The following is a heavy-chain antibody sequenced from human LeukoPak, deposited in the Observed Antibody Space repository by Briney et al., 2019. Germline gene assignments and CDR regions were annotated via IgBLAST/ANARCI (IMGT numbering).Heavy chain of an antibody. D-gene: IGHD3-16*01. CDR1: GYTFTGYY. CDR2: INPNSGGT. V-gene: IGHV1-2*02. J-gene: IGHJ4*02. CDR3: ARGRMQGGMTYYFDY. Sequence: ASVKVSCKASGYTFTGYYMHWVRQAPGQGLEWMGWINPNSGGTNYAQKFQGRVTMTRDTSISTAYMELSRLRSDDTAVYYCARGRMQGGMTYYFDYWGQGTLVTVSS.